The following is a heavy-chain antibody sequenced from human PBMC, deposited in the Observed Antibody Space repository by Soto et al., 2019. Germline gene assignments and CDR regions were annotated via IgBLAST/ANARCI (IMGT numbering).Heavy chain of an antibody. J-gene: IGHJ4*02. Sequence: XXTLSLPCAFYGRSFSGYYWPWIRQPPGTGLEWIGEINHSGSTNYNPSLKSRVTISVDTSKNQFSLKLTSVTAADTAVYYCARDKITGLFDYWGQGTLVTVSS. D-gene: IGHD2-8*02. V-gene: IGHV4-34*01. CDR2: INHSGST. CDR3: ARDKITGLFDY. CDR1: GRSFSGYY.